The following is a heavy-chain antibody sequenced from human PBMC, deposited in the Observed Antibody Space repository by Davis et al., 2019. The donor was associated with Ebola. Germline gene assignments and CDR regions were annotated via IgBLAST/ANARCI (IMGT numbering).Heavy chain of an antibody. D-gene: IGHD3-22*01. CDR1: GFIFSRHG. J-gene: IGHJ4*02. CDR2: IKKDGEDQ. V-gene: IGHV3-7*01. CDR3: ARGRSDSQYTYFDS. Sequence: GESLKISCVASGFIFSRHGMHWVRQAPGKGLEWVANIKKDGEDQFYVDSVKGRFTISRDNAKNSLYLQMNSLRPEDTAVYYCARGRSDSQYTYFDSWGQGVLVTVSS.